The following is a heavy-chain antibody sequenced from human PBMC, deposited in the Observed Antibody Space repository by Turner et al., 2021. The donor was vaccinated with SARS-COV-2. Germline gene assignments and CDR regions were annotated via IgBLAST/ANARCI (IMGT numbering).Heavy chain of an antibody. V-gene: IGHV4-59*07. CDR1: GCSISSYY. D-gene: IGHD5-18*01. CDR3: AGGEADKAMATRGYYYYYGMDV. J-gene: IGHJ6*02. CDR2: IYDSGRT. Sequence: QLQLQESGPVLVKPSDTLSLTCTVSGCSISSYYWSWIRQSPGKGLEWIGYIYDSGRTSYNPSLKSRVTISVDKSKNQLSLKLSSVKAADTAVYYCAGGEADKAMATRGYYYYYGMDVWGQGTTVTVSS.